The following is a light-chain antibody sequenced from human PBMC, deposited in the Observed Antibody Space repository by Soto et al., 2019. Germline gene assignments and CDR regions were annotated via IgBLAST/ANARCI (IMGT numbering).Light chain of an antibody. Sequence: DIQMTQFPSTLSASIGGRVTITCRASQTISSSLAWYQQKPGKAPKLLTYRESNLETGVPSRFSGSVSGTEFALTISSLQPDDFATYCCQQYIRYSPYTFGQGTRLEIK. CDR2: RES. J-gene: IGKJ2*01. V-gene: IGKV1-5*03. CDR3: QQYIRYSPYT. CDR1: QTISSS.